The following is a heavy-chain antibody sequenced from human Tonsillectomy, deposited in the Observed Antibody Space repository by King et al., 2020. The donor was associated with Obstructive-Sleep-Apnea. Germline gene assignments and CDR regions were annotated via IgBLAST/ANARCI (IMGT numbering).Heavy chain of an antibody. D-gene: IGHD4-17*01. V-gene: IGHV4-59*01. Sequence: QLQESGPGLVKPSETLSLTCTVSGGSISSYYWSWIRQPPGKGLEWIGYIYYSGSTNYNPSLKIRVTISVDTSKNQFSLKLSSVTAADTAVYYCARDSDGDYDDAFDIWGQGTMVTVSS. CDR1: GGSISSYY. CDR2: IYYSGST. CDR3: ARDSDGDYDDAFDI. J-gene: IGHJ3*02.